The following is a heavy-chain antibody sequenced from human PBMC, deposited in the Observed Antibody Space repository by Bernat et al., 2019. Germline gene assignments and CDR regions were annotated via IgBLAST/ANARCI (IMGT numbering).Heavy chain of an antibody. V-gene: IGHV3-74*01. J-gene: IGHJ6*02. D-gene: IGHD3-3*01. CDR2: INSDVSGT. CDR1: GFTFSSYW. CDR3: AREFVTIFGVNYYQYGMDV. Sequence: EVQLVESGGGLVQPGGSLRLSCAASGFTFSSYWMHWVRQAPGKGLVWVSRINSDVSGTRYADSVKGRFTISRDNAKNTLYLQMNSLRAEDTAVYYCAREFVTIFGVNYYQYGMDVWGQGTTVTVSS.